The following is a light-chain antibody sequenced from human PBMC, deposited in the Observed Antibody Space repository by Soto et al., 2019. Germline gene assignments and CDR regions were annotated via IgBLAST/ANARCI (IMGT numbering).Light chain of an antibody. CDR1: SSDVGGYNY. CDR3: SSYTTSPGVF. J-gene: IGLJ2*01. CDR2: EVS. Sequence: QSALTQPASVSGSPGQSITISCTGTSSDVGGYNYVSWYQQHPGKAPKLMIYEVSNRPSGVSDRFSGSKSGNTASLTISGLQAEDEADYYCSSYTTSPGVFFGGGTQLTVL. V-gene: IGLV2-14*01.